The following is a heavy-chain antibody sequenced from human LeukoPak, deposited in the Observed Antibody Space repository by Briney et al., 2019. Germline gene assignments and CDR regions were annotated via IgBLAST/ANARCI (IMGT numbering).Heavy chain of an antibody. CDR1: GFTFSSYG. V-gene: IGHV3-30*18. CDR3: AKDRAITMIVVVADAFDI. Sequence: GGSLRLTCAASGFTFSSYGMHWVRQAPGKGLEWVAVISYDGSNKYYADSVKGRFTISRDNSKNTLYLQMNSLRAEDTAVCYCAKDRAITMIVVVADAFDIWGQGTMVTVSS. J-gene: IGHJ3*02. D-gene: IGHD3-22*01. CDR2: ISYDGSNK.